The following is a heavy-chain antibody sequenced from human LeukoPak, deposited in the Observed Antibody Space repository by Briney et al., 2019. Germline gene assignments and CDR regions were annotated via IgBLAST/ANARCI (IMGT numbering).Heavy chain of an antibody. D-gene: IGHD1-1*01. CDR2: IYSSGSA. CDR1: GSSINNNF. J-gene: IGHJ4*02. V-gene: IGHV4-59*08. CDR3: AIPNTNNWPFDY. Sequence: SETLSLTCTVSGSSINNNFWTWIRQPPGKGLEWIGYIYSSGSANYNPSIKSRVIISGDTSKNQISLKLTSVTAADTAVYYCAIPNTNNWPFDYWSQGTLVTVSS.